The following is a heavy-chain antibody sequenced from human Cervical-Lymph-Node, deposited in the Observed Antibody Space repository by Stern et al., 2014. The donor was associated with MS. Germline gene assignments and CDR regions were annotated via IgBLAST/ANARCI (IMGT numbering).Heavy chain of an antibody. D-gene: IGHD1-26*01. CDR1: GGTFSSYA. Sequence: VQLAESGAEVKKPGTSVKVSCKASGGTFSSYAIRWGRQAPGQGLEWIGGIIPIFGAANDAQKFQGRVTITADESTSTAYMELSSLRSEDTAVYYCARGELKEGLVRGMDVWGQGTTVTVSS. V-gene: IGHV1-69*01. J-gene: IGHJ6*02. CDR2: IIPIFGAA. CDR3: ARGELKEGLVRGMDV.